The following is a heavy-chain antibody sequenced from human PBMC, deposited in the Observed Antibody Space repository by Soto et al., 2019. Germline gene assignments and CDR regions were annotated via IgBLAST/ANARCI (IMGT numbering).Heavy chain of an antibody. D-gene: IGHD6-19*01. V-gene: IGHV4-39*01. J-gene: IGHJ6*02. CDR3: ARRAMAVAGTVHYYYGMDV. CDR1: DCPTIRSSYY. CDR2: VYYSGST. Sequence: PSGTFSTSSTVSDCPTIRSSYYWGWIRPPPGKGLEWIGSVYYSGSTYYNPSLKRRVTISVDTSKNQFSLKLSSVTAADTAVYYCARRAMAVAGTVHYYYGMDVWGQGTTVTV.